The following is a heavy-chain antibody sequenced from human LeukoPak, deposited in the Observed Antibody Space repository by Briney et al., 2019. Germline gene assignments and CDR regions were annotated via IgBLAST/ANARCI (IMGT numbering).Heavy chain of an antibody. J-gene: IGHJ3*01. CDR2: ISSSGSYI. CDR1: GFTFSSYS. D-gene: IGHD6-6*01. Sequence: GGSLRLSCAASGFTFSSYSISWLRQAPGKGLEWVSSISSSGSYIYYADSVKGRFTISRDNAKNSLYLQMNSLRAEDTAVYYCARSSYSSSSSVWGQGTMITVSS. CDR3: ARSSYSSSSSV. V-gene: IGHV3-21*01.